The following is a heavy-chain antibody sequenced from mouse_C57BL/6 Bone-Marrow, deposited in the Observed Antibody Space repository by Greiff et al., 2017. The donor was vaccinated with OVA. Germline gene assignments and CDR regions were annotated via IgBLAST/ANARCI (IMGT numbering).Heavy chain of an antibody. CDR1: GFNIKDDY. V-gene: IGHV14-4*01. J-gene: IGHJ1*03. CDR2: IDPENGDT. D-gene: IGHD2-2*01. CDR3: TYYGYDLRYFDV. Sequence: VHVKQSGAELVRPGASVKLSCTASGFNIKDDYMHWVKQRPEQGLEWIGWIDPENGDTEYASKFQGKATITADTSSNTAYLQLSSLTSEDTAVYYCTYYGYDLRYFDVWGTGTTVTVSS.